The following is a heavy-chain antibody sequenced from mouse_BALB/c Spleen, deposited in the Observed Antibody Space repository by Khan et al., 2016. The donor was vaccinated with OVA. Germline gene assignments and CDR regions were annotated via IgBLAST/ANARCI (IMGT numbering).Heavy chain of an antibody. Sequence: MQLKQSGPELVKPGASVKVSCKASGYSFTDYNIFWVKQSHGKRLEWIGYIDPYNGGTSYNQKFEGKATLTVDKSSSTTFMHLSSLTSEDSAVFYCARTDYYGSSYYFDYWDQGTTLTVSS. CDR2: IDPYNGGT. D-gene: IGHD1-1*01. CDR3: ARTDYYGSSYYFDY. V-gene: IGHV1S135*01. CDR1: GYSFTDYN. J-gene: IGHJ2*01.